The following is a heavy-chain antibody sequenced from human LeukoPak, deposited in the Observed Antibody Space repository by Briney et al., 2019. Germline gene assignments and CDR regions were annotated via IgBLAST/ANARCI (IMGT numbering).Heavy chain of an antibody. CDR3: ARGRIMPHVIDI. CDR1: GGSISSSSYY. V-gene: IGHV4-39*01. CDR2: IYYSGST. D-gene: IGHD3-16*01. J-gene: IGHJ3*02. Sequence: PSQTLSLTCTVSGGSISSSSYYWGWIRQPPGKGLEWIGSIYYSGSTYYNPSLKSRVTISVDTSKNQFSLKLSSVTAADTAVYYCARGRIMPHVIDIWGQGTMVTVSS.